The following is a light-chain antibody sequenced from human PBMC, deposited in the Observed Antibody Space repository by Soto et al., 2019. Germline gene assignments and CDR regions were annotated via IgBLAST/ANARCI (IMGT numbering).Light chain of an antibody. J-gene: IGLJ3*02. V-gene: IGLV1-40*01. CDR3: QTFDSSLTISWV. CDR2: GTT. Sequence: QSVLTQPPSVSGAPGQRVTISCTGSSSNIGKGYDVHWYQQLPGTAPQPLIYGTTVRPSGVPDRFSGSRSGTSASLAITGLQAEDEADYYCQTFDSSLTISWVFGGGTKVTVL. CDR1: SSNIGKGYD.